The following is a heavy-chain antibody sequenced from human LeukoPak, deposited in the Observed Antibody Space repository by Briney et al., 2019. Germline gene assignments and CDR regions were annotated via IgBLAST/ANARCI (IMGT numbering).Heavy chain of an antibody. V-gene: IGHV1-8*01. Sequence: ASVKVSCKASGYTFTSYDINWVRQAAGQGLEWMGWMNPNSDNTGYAQKFLGRVSMTRNTSISTAYMELSSLRSEDTAVYYCARGGGSGYYAFDYWGQGTLVTVSS. CDR1: GYTFTSYD. D-gene: IGHD3-16*01. CDR3: ARGGGSGYYAFDY. J-gene: IGHJ4*02. CDR2: MNPNSDNT.